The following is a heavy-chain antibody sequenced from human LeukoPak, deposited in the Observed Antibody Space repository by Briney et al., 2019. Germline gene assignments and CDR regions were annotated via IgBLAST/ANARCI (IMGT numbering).Heavy chain of an antibody. D-gene: IGHD3-22*01. V-gene: IGHV3-64*01. Sequence: GGSLRLSCAASGFTFSSYAMHWVRQAPGKGLEYVSAISSNGGSTYHANSVKGRFTISRDNSKNTLYLQMGSLRAEDMAVYYCARDDSSGLRAYYFEYWGQGTLVTVS. CDR2: ISSNGGST. CDR1: GFTFSSYA. J-gene: IGHJ4*02. CDR3: ARDDSSGLRAYYFEY.